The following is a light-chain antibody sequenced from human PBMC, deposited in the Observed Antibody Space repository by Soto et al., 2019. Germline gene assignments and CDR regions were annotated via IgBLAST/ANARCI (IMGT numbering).Light chain of an antibody. CDR1: TGAVTSGYY. CDR2: STS. Sequence: QAVVTQEPSLTVSPGGTVTLTCSSSTGAVTSGYYPNWFQQKPGQAPRALIYSTSNQHSWTPARFSGSLLGGKAARTLSGVQPDDEAEYYCLLYYGGAVVFGGGTKLTVL. CDR3: LLYYGGAVV. J-gene: IGLJ2*01. V-gene: IGLV7-43*01.